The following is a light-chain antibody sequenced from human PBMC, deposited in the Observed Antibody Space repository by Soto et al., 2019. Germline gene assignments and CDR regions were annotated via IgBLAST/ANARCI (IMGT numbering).Light chain of an antibody. Sequence: EIVMTQSPATLSVSPGERATLSCRASQSVSINLAWYQQKLGQAPRLLIYGASTRATGISDRFSGSGSGTEFTLTISSLQSEDFAVYYCQQYNNWPPTWTFGQGTKVEIK. CDR2: GAS. CDR1: QSVSIN. J-gene: IGKJ1*01. CDR3: QQYNNWPPTWT. V-gene: IGKV3-15*01.